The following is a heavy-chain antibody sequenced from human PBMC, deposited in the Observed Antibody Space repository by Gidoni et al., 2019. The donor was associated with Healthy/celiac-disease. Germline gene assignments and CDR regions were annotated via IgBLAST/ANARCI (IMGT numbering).Heavy chain of an antibody. CDR1: GFNFSSYA. D-gene: IGHD6-6*01. V-gene: IGHV3-23*01. J-gene: IGHJ6*02. CDR3: AKDGIPSSLGHDYGMDV. CDR2: ISGSGGST. Sequence: EVQLLESGGGLVQPGGSLSLSCAASGFNFSSYAMSWVRQAPGKGLEWVSAISGSGGSTYYADSVKGRFTISRDNSKNTLYLQMNSLRAEDTAVYYCAKDGIPSSLGHDYGMDVWGQGTTVTVSS.